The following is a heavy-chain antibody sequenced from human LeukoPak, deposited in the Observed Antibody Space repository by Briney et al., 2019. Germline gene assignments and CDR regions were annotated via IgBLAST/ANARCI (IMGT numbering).Heavy chain of an antibody. CDR1: GFTFSSYW. Sequence: GGSLRLSCAASGFTFSSYWMHWVRQAPGKGLEWVSYISSSGTTIPYAQSVKGRFTITRDNAQNSLTLHMNTLRADDTAVYYRAKDGGTHFDHWGQGTLVTVSS. CDR2: ISSSGTTI. V-gene: IGHV3-48*01. D-gene: IGHD1-26*01. CDR3: AKDGGTHFDH. J-gene: IGHJ4*02.